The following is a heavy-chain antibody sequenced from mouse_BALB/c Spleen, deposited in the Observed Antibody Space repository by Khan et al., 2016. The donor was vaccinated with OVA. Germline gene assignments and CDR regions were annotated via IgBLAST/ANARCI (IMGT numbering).Heavy chain of an antibody. Sequence: QVQLKQSGPGLVQPSQSLSITCTVSGFSLTNYSVHWVRQSPGKGLEWLGVIWSAGSTDYNAAFISRLTIRKANSRSHVFFKMNSLQPHDTAIYYGARRGYDDGRGALFADWGQGTLVTVSA. CDR3: ARRGYDDGRGALFAD. CDR2: IWSAGST. V-gene: IGHV2-2*01. J-gene: IGHJ3*01. CDR1: GFSLTNYS. D-gene: IGHD2-4*01.